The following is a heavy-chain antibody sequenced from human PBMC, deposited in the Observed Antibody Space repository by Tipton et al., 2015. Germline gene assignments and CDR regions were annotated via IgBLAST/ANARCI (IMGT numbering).Heavy chain of an antibody. CDR1: GGSISSGDYY. CDR3: ARGQDENTLGEYYTH. J-gene: IGHJ1*01. Sequence: LRLSCTVSGGSISSGDYYWGWIRQPPGKGLEWIATIYYSGITNSNPSVKSRVTIFLTSNKQFSLEMTSVTAADTAIYYCARGQDENTLGEYYTHWGQGTLVTVSS. CDR2: IYYSGIT. V-gene: IGHV4-39*07. D-gene: IGHD3-3*01.